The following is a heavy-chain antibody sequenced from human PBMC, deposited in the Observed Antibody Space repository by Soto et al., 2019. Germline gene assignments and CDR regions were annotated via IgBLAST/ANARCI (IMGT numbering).Heavy chain of an antibody. V-gene: IGHV1-8*01. D-gene: IGHD6-13*01. CDR2: MNPNSGNT. CDR3: ASSQSSWYSYYYCGMDV. CDR1: GYTFTSYD. J-gene: IGHJ6*02. Sequence: QVQLVQSGAEVKKPGASVKVSCKASGYTFTSYDINWVRQATGQGLEWMGWMNPNSGNTGYAQKFQGRVTMTRNTSISTAYMELSSLRSEDTAVYYCASSQSSWYSYYYCGMDVWGQGTTVTVSS.